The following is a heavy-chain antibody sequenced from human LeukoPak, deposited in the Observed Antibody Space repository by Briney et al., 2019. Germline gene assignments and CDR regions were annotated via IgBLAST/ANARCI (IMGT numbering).Heavy chain of an antibody. CDR3: ARRDHGDYGEEY. CDR2: IKQDGSEK. CDR1: GLSFSRFW. D-gene: IGHD4-17*01. Sequence: GGSLRLSCADSGLSFSRFWMSWVRQAPGKGLEWVANIKQDGSEKYYVDSVKGRFTISRDNAKNSLSLQMNSLRAEDTAVYYCARRDHGDYGEEYWGQGTLVTVSS. V-gene: IGHV3-7*01. J-gene: IGHJ4*02.